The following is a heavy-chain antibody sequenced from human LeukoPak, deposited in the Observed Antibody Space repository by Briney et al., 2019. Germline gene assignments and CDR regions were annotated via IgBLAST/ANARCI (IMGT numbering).Heavy chain of an antibody. J-gene: IGHJ3*02. Sequence: ASVKVSCTASGYTFTDYYIHWVRQPPGQGLEWIGWINPASGGTNYAKKFQGRVTMTRATSISTAYMALSSLRSDDTAVYYCARDRDRIVWGRSRYDAFDIWGQGAMVTVSS. CDR1: GYTFTDYY. D-gene: IGHD3-16*02. CDR3: ARDRDRIVWGRSRYDAFDI. V-gene: IGHV1-2*02. CDR2: INPASGGT.